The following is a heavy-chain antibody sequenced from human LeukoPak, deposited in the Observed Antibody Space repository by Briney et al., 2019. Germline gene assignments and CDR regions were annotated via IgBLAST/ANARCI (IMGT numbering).Heavy chain of an antibody. CDR2: ISGSGGST. CDR3: ARILPPKYSSGWYDAFDI. V-gene: IGHV3-23*01. Sequence: HPGGSLRLSCAAPGFTFSSYAMSWVRQAPGKGLEWVSAISGSGGSTYYADSVKGRFTISRDNSKNTLYLQMNSLRAEDTAVYYCARILPPKYSSGWYDAFDIWGQGTMVTVSS. D-gene: IGHD6-19*01. J-gene: IGHJ3*02. CDR1: GFTFSSYA.